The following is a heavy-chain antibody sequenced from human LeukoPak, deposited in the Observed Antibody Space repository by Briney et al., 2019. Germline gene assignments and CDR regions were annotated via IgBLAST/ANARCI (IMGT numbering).Heavy chain of an antibody. D-gene: IGHD3-10*01. Sequence: SVKVSCKASGGTFSSYAISWVRQAPGQGLEWMGRIIPIFGTANYAQKFQGRVTITTDESASTAYMELSSLRSEDTAVYYCARDADYGSGSYSSDYWGQGTLVTVSS. V-gene: IGHV1-69*05. CDR2: IIPIFGTA. CDR1: GGTFSSYA. CDR3: ARDADYGSGSYSSDY. J-gene: IGHJ4*02.